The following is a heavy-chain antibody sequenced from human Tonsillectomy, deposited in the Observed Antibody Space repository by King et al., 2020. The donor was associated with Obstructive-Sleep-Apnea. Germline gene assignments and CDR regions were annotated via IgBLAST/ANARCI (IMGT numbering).Heavy chain of an antibody. CDR3: AKDYGGNSGLDY. CDR1: GFTFSSYG. D-gene: IGHD4-23*01. CDR2: ISYDGSNK. Sequence: VQLVESGGGVVQPGRSLRLSCAASGFTFSSYGMHWVRQAPGKGLEWVAVISYDGSNKYYADSVKGRFTISRDNSKNTLYLQMNSLRAEDTAVYYCAKDYGGNSGLDYWGQGTLVTVSS. V-gene: IGHV3-30*18. J-gene: IGHJ4*02.